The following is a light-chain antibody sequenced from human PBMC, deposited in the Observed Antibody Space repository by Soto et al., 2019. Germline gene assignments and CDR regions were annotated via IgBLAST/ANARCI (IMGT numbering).Light chain of an antibody. CDR2: RAS. CDR3: QQRNNWPPIS. J-gene: IGKJ5*01. V-gene: IGKV3-15*01. CDR1: QSVTSH. Sequence: EIVMTQSPATLSVSPGERATLSCRASQSVTSHLAWYQQKPGQAPMLLIYRASTRATAIPATFSGSGSGTEFTLTISSLQSEDFAVYYGQQRNNWPPISFGQGTRLEIK.